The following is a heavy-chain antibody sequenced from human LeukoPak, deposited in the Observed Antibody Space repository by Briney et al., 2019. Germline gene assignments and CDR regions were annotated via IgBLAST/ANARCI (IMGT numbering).Heavy chain of an antibody. Sequence: PSGTPSLTCAVSGGSISSSNWWSWVRQPPGKGLEWIGEIYHSGSTNYNPSLKSRVTISVDKSKNQFSLKLSSVTAADTAVYYCARWAPGSQGVVYYYYYMDVWGKGTTVTVSS. D-gene: IGHD2-15*01. CDR2: IYHSGST. J-gene: IGHJ6*03. V-gene: IGHV4-4*02. CDR1: GGSISSSNW. CDR3: ARWAPGSQGVVYYYYYMDV.